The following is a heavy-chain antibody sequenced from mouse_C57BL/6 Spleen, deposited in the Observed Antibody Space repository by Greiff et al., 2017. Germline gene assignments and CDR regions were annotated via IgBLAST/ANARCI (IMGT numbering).Heavy chain of an antibody. D-gene: IGHD2-12*01. Sequence: EVMLVESGGGLVKPGGSLKLSCAASGFTFSSYAMSWVRQTPEKRLEWVATISDGGSYTYYPDNVKGRFTLSRDKAKNNLYMQLSHLTSEDTAMYYCSGGKDYSRYFDVWGTGTTVTVSS. CDR3: SGGKDYSRYFDV. CDR2: ISDGGSYT. J-gene: IGHJ1*03. CDR1: GFTFSSYA. V-gene: IGHV5-4*03.